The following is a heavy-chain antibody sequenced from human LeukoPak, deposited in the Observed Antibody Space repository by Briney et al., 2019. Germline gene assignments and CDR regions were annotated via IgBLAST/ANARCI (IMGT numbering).Heavy chain of an antibody. CDR1: GFTSGDYA. V-gene: IGHV3-49*04. D-gene: IGHD2-2*01. J-gene: IGHJ4*02. CDR3: TSEDIVVVPAARLTRFDY. Sequence: RSPSPHCTASGFTSGDYAISWVRQAPAHGQERVGFIRCKVYCGTPEYAASVKGRFTITRDDSKSITYLQMNRLKTEDTAVYYCTSEDIVVVPAARLTRFDYWGQGTLVTVSS. CDR2: IRCKVYCGTP.